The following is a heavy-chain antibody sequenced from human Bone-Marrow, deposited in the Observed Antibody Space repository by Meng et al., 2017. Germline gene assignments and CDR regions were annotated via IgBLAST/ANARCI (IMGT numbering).Heavy chain of an antibody. CDR1: GFTFSSDW. J-gene: IGHJ6*02. Sequence: GESLMISCAASGFTFSSDWMHCVRQAPGKGLVWVSRINSDGSSTSYADSVKGRFTISRDNAKNTLYLQMNSLRAEDTAVYYCAREGGTTRPIYYYYGMDVWAQGTAVTVAS. D-gene: IGHD1-7*01. CDR2: INSDGSST. CDR3: AREGGTTRPIYYYYGMDV. V-gene: IGHV3-74*01.